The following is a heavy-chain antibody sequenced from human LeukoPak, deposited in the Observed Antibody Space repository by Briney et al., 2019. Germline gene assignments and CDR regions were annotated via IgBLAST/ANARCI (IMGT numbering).Heavy chain of an antibody. Sequence: GGSLRLSCAASGFTFNRYWMIWVRQAPGKGLEWVAFIRFEGTEKFYADSVKGRFTISRDNSKNTLYLEMNSLRREDTAVYYCAKDLMRDRWFGESWGQGTLVTVSS. D-gene: IGHD3-10*01. J-gene: IGHJ5*02. CDR1: GFTFNRYW. CDR2: IRFEGTEK. CDR3: AKDLMRDRWFGES. V-gene: IGHV3-30*02.